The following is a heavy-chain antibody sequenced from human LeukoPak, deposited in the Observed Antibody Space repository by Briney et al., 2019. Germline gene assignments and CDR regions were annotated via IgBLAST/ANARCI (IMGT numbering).Heavy chain of an antibody. V-gene: IGHV3-33*01. Sequence: PGRSLRLSCAASGFTFSSYGMHWVRQAPGKGLEWVAVIWYDGSNKYYADSVKGRFTISRDNSKNTLYLQMNSLRAEDTAVYYYARDLRVGDYSDYWGQGTLVTVSS. D-gene: IGHD4-17*01. CDR1: GFTFSSYG. J-gene: IGHJ4*02. CDR2: IWYDGSNK. CDR3: ARDLRVGDYSDY.